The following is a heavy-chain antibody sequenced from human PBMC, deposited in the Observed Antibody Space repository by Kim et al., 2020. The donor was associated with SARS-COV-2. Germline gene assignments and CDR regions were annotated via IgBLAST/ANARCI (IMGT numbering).Heavy chain of an antibody. Sequence: SVKVSCKASGGTFSSYAISWVRQAPRQGLEWMGRIIPILGIANYAQKFQGRVTITADKSTSTAYMELSSLRSEDTAVYYCARSPHSSSWYNWFDPWGQGTLVTVSS. CDR1: GGTFSSYA. CDR2: IIPILGIA. J-gene: IGHJ5*02. CDR3: ARSPHSSSWYNWFDP. D-gene: IGHD6-13*01. V-gene: IGHV1-69*04.